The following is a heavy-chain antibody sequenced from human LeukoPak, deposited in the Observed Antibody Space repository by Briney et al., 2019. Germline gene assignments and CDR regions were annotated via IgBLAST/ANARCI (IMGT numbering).Heavy chain of an antibody. CDR1: GYTLTELS. J-gene: IGHJ3*02. CDR3: ATLVVPAASDAFDI. Sequence: ASVKVSCKVSGYTLTELSMHWVRQAPGKGLEWMGGFDPEDGETIYAQKIQGRVTMTEDTSTDTAYMELSSLRSEDTAVYYCATLVVPAASDAFDIWGQGTMVTVSS. D-gene: IGHD2-2*01. V-gene: IGHV1-24*01. CDR2: FDPEDGET.